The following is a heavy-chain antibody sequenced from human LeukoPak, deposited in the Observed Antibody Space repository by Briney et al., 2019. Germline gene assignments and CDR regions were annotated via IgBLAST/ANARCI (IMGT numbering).Heavy chain of an antibody. CDR1: EYTFTGYY. Sequence: ASVKVSCKASEYTFTGYYMHWVRQAPGQGLEWMGWINPNSGGTNYAQKFQGWVTMTRDTSISTAYMELSRLRSDDTAVYYCARGMDSSGWYRYYYYYGMDVWGQGTTVTVSS. J-gene: IGHJ6*02. V-gene: IGHV1-2*04. D-gene: IGHD6-19*01. CDR3: ARGMDSSGWYRYYYYYGMDV. CDR2: INPNSGGT.